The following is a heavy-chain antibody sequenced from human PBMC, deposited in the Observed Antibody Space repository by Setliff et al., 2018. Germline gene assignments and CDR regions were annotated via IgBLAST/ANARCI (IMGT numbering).Heavy chain of an antibody. J-gene: IGHJ6*03. V-gene: IGHV4-34*01. CDR2: INHSGST. CDR3: ARASSGWYSAYYYYMDV. D-gene: IGHD6-19*01. CDR1: GGSFSNYY. Sequence: SETLSLTCVVYGGSFSNYYWSWIRQPPGKGLEWIGEINHSGSTNYNPSLKSRVTISVDTSKNQISLNLTSVTAADTAVYYCARASSGWYSAYYYYMDVWGKGTTVTVSS.